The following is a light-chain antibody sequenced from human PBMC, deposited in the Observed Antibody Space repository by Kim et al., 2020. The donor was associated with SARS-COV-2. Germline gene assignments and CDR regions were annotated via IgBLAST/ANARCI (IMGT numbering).Light chain of an antibody. V-gene: IGLV5-45*02. CDR2: YKSDSDN. CDR1: SGINVGTYR. CDR3: MIWHNSAFV. J-gene: IGLJ1*01. Sequence: QPVLTQPSSLSASPGASASLTCTLRSGINVGTYRIYWYQQKPGSPPQYLLRYKSDSDNQKGSGVPSRVSGSKDASANAGILLISGLQSEDEADYYCMIWHNSAFVFGTGTKVTVL.